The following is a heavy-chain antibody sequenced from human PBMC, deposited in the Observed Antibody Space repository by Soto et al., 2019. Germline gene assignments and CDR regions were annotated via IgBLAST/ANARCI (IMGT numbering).Heavy chain of an antibody. CDR2: IYYSGST. J-gene: IGHJ4*02. Sequence: SETLSLTCTVPCRSISRSSYYWGWIRQPPGNGLEWVGGIYYSGSTYYNPSLKSQVTISVNTSKNQFSLRLSSVTVADTAVYYCARLLAVAGRIDYWGKGTLVTVSS. CDR3: ARLLAVAGRIDY. V-gene: IGHV4-39*01. D-gene: IGHD6-19*01. CDR1: CRSISRSSYY.